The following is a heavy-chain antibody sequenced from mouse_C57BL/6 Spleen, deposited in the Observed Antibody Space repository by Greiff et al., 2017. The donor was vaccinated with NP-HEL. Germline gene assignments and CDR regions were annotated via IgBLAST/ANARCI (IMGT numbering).Heavy chain of an antibody. V-gene: IGHV1-4*01. Sequence: VKLVESGAELARPGASVKMSCKASGYTFTSYTMHWVKQRPGQGLEWIGYINPSSGYTKYNQKFKDKATLTADKSSSTAYMQLSSLTSEDSAVYYCAREDWDGDFDYWGQGTTLTVSS. CDR3: AREDWDGDFDY. J-gene: IGHJ2*01. D-gene: IGHD4-1*01. CDR1: GYTFTSYT. CDR2: INPSSGYT.